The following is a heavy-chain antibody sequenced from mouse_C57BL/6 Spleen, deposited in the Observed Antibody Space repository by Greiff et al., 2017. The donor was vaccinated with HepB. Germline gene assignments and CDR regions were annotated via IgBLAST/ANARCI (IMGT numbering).Heavy chain of an antibody. CDR2: ISNGGGST. CDR3: ARGYDYLGGAY. J-gene: IGHJ3*01. CDR1: GFTFSDYY. V-gene: IGHV5-12*01. D-gene: IGHD2-4*01. Sequence: EVMLVESGGGLVQPGGSLKLSCAASGFTFSDYYMYWVRQTPEKRLEWVAYISNGGGSTYYPDTVKGRFTISRDNAKNTLYLQMSRLKSEDTAMYYCARGYDYLGGAYWGQGTLVTVSA.